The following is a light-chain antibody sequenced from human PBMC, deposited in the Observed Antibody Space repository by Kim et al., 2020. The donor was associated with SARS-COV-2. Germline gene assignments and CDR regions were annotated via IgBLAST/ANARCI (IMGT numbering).Light chain of an antibody. V-gene: IGKV1-39*01. CDR1: QTISNY. Sequence: DIQMTQSPSSLSASVGGRVAITCRASQTISNYLNWYQQKPGKAPKFLIYTASSLQSGVPSRFSGSGSGTNFTLTISSLQPEDFATYYCQQSYSTPYTFGQGTKLEIK. CDR2: TAS. CDR3: QQSYSTPYT. J-gene: IGKJ2*01.